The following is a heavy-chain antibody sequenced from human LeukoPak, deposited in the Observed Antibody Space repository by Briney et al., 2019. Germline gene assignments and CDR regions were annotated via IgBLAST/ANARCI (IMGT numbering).Heavy chain of an antibody. Sequence: SETLSLTCTVSGGSIYGYYCNWIRQPPGKGLEWIGYIYYSGSTNYNPSLKSRVTISVDTSKNQFSLKLSSVTAADTAVYYCARSEGTVTTHWGQGTLVTVSS. CDR3: ARSEGTVTTH. D-gene: IGHD4-17*01. CDR1: GGSIYGYY. V-gene: IGHV4-59*01. J-gene: IGHJ4*02. CDR2: IYYSGST.